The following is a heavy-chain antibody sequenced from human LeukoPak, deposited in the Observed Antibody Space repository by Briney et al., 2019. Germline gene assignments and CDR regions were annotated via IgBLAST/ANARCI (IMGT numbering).Heavy chain of an antibody. CDR2: IGTAGDT. J-gene: IGHJ5*02. V-gene: IGHV3-13*01. CDR1: GFTFSSYD. CDR3: ARGSHSGSYYKYSWFDP. Sequence: GGSLRLSCAASGFTFSSYDMHWVRQAPGKGLEWVSAIGTAGDTYYPGSVKGRFTISRENAKNSLYLQMNSLRAGDTAVYYCARGSHSGSYYKYSWFDPWGQGTLVTVSS. D-gene: IGHD3-10*01.